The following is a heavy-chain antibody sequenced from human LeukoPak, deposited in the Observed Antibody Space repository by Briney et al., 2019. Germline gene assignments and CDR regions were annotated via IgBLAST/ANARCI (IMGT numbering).Heavy chain of an antibody. V-gene: IGHV3-64*04. CDR2: ISSNGGST. Sequence: GGSLRLSCSASGFTFSSYAMHWVRQAPGKGLEYVSAISSNGGSTYYADSVKGRFTISRDNSKNTLYLQMNSLRAEDTAVYYCTTDLESGSSYHHYNVHFDYWGQGTLVTVSS. D-gene: IGHD2-15*01. J-gene: IGHJ4*02. CDR1: GFTFSSYA. CDR3: TTDLESGSSYHHYNVHFDY.